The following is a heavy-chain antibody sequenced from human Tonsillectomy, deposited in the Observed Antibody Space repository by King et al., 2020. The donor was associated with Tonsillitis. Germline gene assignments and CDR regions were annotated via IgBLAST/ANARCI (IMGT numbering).Heavy chain of an antibody. Sequence: VQLVESGAEVKKPGESLKISCKGSGYSFTNYWIGWVRQMPGKGLEWMGIIYPGDSDTRYSPSFQGQVTISADKSISTAYLQWSSLKPSDTAIYYCARLGILTGQGSSAFDIWGKGTMVTVSS. D-gene: IGHD3-9*01. J-gene: IGHJ3*02. CDR2: IYPGDSDT. CDR3: ARLGILTGQGSSAFDI. CDR1: GYSFTNYW. V-gene: IGHV5-51*01.